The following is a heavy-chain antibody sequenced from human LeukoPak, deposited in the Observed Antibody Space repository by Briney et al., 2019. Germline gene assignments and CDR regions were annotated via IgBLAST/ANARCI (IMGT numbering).Heavy chain of an antibody. Sequence: SESLSLTCTVSGGSISSSCYYWGWIPQPPGKGLEWFVSIYYSGSTYYSPSLKSRVTISVDTSKNQFSLKLSSVTAADTAVYYCARDNGSGRFDPWGQGTLVTVSS. D-gene: IGHD3-10*01. CDR1: GGSISSSCYY. CDR2: IYYSGST. J-gene: IGHJ5*02. V-gene: IGHV4-39*07. CDR3: ARDNGSGRFDP.